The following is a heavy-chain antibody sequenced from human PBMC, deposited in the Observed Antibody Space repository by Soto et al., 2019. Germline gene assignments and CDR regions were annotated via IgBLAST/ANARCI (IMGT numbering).Heavy chain of an antibody. Sequence: GGSLRLSCAAPGFTFSDYAMTWVRQAPGKGLEWVSTISGSGLNTYYADSVKGRFTISRDQSKNTLFLQMNSLRADDTAVFYCAKVSVAFSDDYVWGSGGTYDYWGQGTLVTVSS. CDR3: AKVSVAFSDDYVWGSGGTYDY. CDR1: GFTFSDYA. J-gene: IGHJ4*02. V-gene: IGHV3-23*01. D-gene: IGHD3-16*01. CDR2: ISGSGLNT.